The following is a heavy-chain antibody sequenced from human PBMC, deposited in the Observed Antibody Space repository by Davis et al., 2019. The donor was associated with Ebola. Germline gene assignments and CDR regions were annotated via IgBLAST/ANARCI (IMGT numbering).Heavy chain of an antibody. CDR1: GGSFSGYY. Sequence: MPSETLSLTCAVYGGSFSGYYWSWIRQPPGKGLEWIGEINHSRSTNYNPSLKSRVTISVDTSKNQFSLKLSSVTAADTAVYYCARDYRMTTVTTDYWGQGTLVTVSS. CDR3: ARDYRMTTVTTDY. J-gene: IGHJ4*02. D-gene: IGHD4-17*01. V-gene: IGHV4-34*01. CDR2: INHSRST.